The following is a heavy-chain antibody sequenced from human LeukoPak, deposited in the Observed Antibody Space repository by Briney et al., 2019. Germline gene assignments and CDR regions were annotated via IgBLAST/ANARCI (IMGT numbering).Heavy chain of an antibody. CDR2: ISHDGII. J-gene: IGHJ4*02. Sequence: GGSLRLSCETAGFTFSSYVMHWVRRTPGKGLVWVSRISHDGIISYADSVKGRFTISRDNAKNTPILQMNSLRVEDTAVYYCARDWVYKIDYWGRGTLVTVSS. CDR1: GFTFSSYV. V-gene: IGHV3-74*01. D-gene: IGHD5-24*01. CDR3: ARDWVYKIDY.